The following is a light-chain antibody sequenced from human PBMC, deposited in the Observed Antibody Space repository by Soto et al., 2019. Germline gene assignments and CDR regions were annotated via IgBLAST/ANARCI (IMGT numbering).Light chain of an antibody. CDR1: SSDVGGYNY. Sequence: QSVLTQPPSASGSPGQSVAISCTGTSSDVGGYNYVSWYQQHPGKAPKLMIYEVNKRPSGVPDRFSGSKSGNTASLTVSGLQAEDKADYYCSSYAGSTNVFGTGTKV. CDR3: SSYAGSTNV. CDR2: EVN. V-gene: IGLV2-8*01. J-gene: IGLJ1*01.